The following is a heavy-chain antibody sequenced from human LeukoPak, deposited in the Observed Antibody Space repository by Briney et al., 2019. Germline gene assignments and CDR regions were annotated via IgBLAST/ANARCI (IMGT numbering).Heavy chain of an antibody. V-gene: IGHV3-48*03. D-gene: IGHD3-16*01. J-gene: IGHJ4*02. CDR3: ARDSGHGGIFDY. CDR1: GFTFSNYD. CDR2: ISSDASAI. Sequence: GGSLRLSCAASGFTFSNYDMNWVRQAPGKGLEWVSYISSDASAIYYADSVKGRFTISRDNAKNSLYLQMNSLRAEDTAVYYCARDSGHGGIFDYWGQGTLVTVSS.